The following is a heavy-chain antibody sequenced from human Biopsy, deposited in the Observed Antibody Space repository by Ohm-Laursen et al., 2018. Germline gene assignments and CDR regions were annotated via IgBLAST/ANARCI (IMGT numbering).Heavy chain of an antibody. CDR3: VREPKTGTAEAWYFDL. D-gene: IGHD3-9*01. J-gene: IGHJ2*01. Sequence: TLSLTCSVSGASVKTSGYFWAWIRQRPGRGPEWIGYITYNERTHYNPSLTSRLAISFDTSNNRISLQLRSESVADTAVYYCVREPKTGTAEAWYFDLWGRGSPVTVPS. V-gene: IGHV4-31*03. CDR1: GASVKTSGYF. CDR2: ITYNERT.